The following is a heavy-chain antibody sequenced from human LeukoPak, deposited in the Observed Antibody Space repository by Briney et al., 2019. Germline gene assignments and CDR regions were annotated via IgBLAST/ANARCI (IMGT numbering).Heavy chain of an antibody. D-gene: IGHD2-15*01. Sequence: GGSLRLSCVPSGFTFSSYEMNWVRQAPGKGLEWVANIKEDGSEKYYVDSVKGRFTISRDNAKNSLYLQMNNLGAEDTAVYYCASYRIGYCSGDTCYADWFDPWGQGTLVTVSS. CDR1: GFTFSSYE. J-gene: IGHJ5*02. CDR3: ASYRIGYCSGDTCYADWFDP. V-gene: IGHV3-7*01. CDR2: IKEDGSEK.